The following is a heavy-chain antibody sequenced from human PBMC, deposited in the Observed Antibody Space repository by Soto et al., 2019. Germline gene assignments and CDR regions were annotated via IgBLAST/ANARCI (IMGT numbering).Heavy chain of an antibody. D-gene: IGHD6-19*01. CDR3: AREGIAVAGYYFDY. V-gene: IGHV3-30-3*01. J-gene: IGHJ4*02. Sequence: SLRLSCAASGFTFSSYAMHWVRQAPGKGLEWVAVIRYDGSNKYYADSVKGRFTISRDNAKNTLYLQMNSLRAEDTAVYYCAREGIAVAGYYFDYWGQGTLVTVSS. CDR2: IRYDGSNK. CDR1: GFTFSSYA.